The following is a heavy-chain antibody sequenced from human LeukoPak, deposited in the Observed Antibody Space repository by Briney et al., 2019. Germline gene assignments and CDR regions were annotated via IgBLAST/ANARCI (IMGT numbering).Heavy chain of an antibody. V-gene: IGHV3-23*01. CDR2: ISGSGGST. D-gene: IGHD4-23*01. CDR3: AKDAPIYGGNSADYFDY. CDR1: AFTFSSYG. J-gene: IGHJ4*02. Sequence: GGSLRLSCAASAFTFSSYGMSWVRQAPGKGLEWVSAISGSGGSTYYADSVKGRFTISRDNSKNTLYLQMNSLRAEDTAVYYCAKDAPIYGGNSADYFDYWGQGTLVTVSS.